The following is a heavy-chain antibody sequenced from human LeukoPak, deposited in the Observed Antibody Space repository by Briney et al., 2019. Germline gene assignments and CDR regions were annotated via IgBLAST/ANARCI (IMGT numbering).Heavy chain of an antibody. CDR3: AADIQLWYTDY. D-gene: IGHD5-18*01. Sequence: SETLSLTCTVSGGSISSSSYYWGWIRQPPGKGLEWIGSIYYSGSTYYNPSLKSRVTISVDTSKNQFSLKLSSVTAADTAVYYCAADIQLWYTDYWGQGTLVTVSS. V-gene: IGHV4-39*01. CDR2: IYYSGST. CDR1: GGSISSSSYY. J-gene: IGHJ4*02.